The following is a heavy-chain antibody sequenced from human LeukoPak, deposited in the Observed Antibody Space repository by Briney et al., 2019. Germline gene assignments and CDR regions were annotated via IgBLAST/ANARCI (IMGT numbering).Heavy chain of an antibody. CDR2: ISSSSSYI. CDR3: ARGGYDYSQPAFDI. V-gene: IGHV3-21*01. CDR1: GFTFSSYS. Sequence: GGSLRLSCAACGFTFSSYSMNWVRQAPGKGLEWVSSISSSSSYIYYADSVKGRFTISRDNAKNSLYLQMNSLRAEDTAVYYCARGGYDYSQPAFDIWGQGTMVTVSS. J-gene: IGHJ3*02. D-gene: IGHD5-12*01.